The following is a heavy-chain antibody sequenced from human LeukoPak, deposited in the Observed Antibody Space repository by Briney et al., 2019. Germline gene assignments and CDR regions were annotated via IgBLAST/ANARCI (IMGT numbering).Heavy chain of an antibody. D-gene: IGHD3-16*01. Sequence: SETLSLTCTVSGGSISSYYRSWIRQPPGKGLEWIGYIYYSGSTYYNPSLKSRVTISVDTSKNQFSLKLSSVTAADTAVYYCAREAKFRRGIDYWGQGILVTVSS. CDR1: GGSISSYY. J-gene: IGHJ4*02. CDR3: AREAKFRRGIDY. V-gene: IGHV4-30-4*08. CDR2: IYYSGST.